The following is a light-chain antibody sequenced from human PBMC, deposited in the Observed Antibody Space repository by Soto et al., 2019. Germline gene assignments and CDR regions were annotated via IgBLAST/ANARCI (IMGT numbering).Light chain of an antibody. Sequence: EIVLTQSPGTLSLSPGERATLSCRASQSVRSNYLAWYQKKPGQAPRLLIYGASSRATVIPDRFSGSGSGTDSPLTISRLEPEYFAVYYCHHYGSSPTFGRGTKVEIK. CDR1: QSVRSNY. V-gene: IGKV3-20*01. CDR3: HHYGSSPT. J-gene: IGKJ1*01. CDR2: GAS.